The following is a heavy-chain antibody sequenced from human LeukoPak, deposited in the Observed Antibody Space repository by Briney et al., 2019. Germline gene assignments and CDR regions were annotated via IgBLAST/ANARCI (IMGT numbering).Heavy chain of an antibody. CDR2: INHSGST. J-gene: IGHJ3*02. Sequence: PSETLSLTCAVYGGSFSGYYWSWIRQPPGKGLEWIGEINHSGSTNYNPSLKSRVTISVDTSKNQFSLKLSSVTAADTAVYYCATTRPQLGTDAFDIWGQGTMVTVSS. CDR3: ATTRPQLGTDAFDI. D-gene: IGHD2-2*01. V-gene: IGHV4-34*01. CDR1: GGSFSGYY.